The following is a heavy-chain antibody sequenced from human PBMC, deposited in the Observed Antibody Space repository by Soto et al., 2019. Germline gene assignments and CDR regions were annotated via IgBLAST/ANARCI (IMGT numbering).Heavy chain of an antibody. V-gene: IGHV3-15*01. Sequence: EVQLVESGGGLVKHGGSLRLSCAASGFTFSNAWMSWVRQAPGEGLEWVGRIKSNTDGGTTDYAAPVKGRFTISRDDSKSTLSLQITSLKTEDTAVYYCTTAGYFCSGGSGYTDTDYWGQGTLVTVSS. J-gene: IGHJ4*02. CDR1: GFTFSNAW. CDR3: TTAGYFCSGGSGYTDTDY. CDR2: IKSNTDGGTT. D-gene: IGHD2-15*01.